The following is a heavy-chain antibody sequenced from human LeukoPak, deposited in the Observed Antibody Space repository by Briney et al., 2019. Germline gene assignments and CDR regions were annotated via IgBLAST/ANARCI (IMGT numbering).Heavy chain of an antibody. CDR1: GDSISRSNDY. V-gene: IGHV4-39*01. CDR3: AGLTFSYGYQSL. Sequence: PSETLSLTCNVSGDSISRSNDYWGWIRQPPGKGLEWIGSIYLTGKTYYNPSLQTRVTISIDKSKNQFSLKMSSVTAGDTAVYYCAGLTFSYGYQSLWGQGTLVTVSS. CDR2: IYLTGKT. D-gene: IGHD5-18*01. J-gene: IGHJ4*02.